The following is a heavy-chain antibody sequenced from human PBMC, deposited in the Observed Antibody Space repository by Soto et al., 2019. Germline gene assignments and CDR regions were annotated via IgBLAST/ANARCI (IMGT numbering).Heavy chain of an antibody. J-gene: IGHJ6*02. D-gene: IGHD6-6*01. CDR3: ARDRSSSSGRDYYYGMDV. V-gene: IGHV4-59*01. CDR2: IYYSGST. CDR1: GGSISSYY. Sequence: QVQLQESGPGLVKPSETLSLTCTVSGGSISSYYWSWIRQPPGKGLEWIGYIYYSGSTNYNPSLKGRVTISVDTAKNQFSLKLSSVTAADTAVYYCARDRSSSSGRDYYYGMDVWGQGTTVTVSS.